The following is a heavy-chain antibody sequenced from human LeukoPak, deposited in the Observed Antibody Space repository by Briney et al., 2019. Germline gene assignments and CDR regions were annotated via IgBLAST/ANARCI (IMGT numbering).Heavy chain of an antibody. CDR1: GYTFINYD. J-gene: IGHJ4*02. CDR3: ARALTIFGVAPGY. Sequence: GASVKVSCKASGYTFINYDINWVRQATGQGLEWMGWMNPNSGNTGYAQKFQGRVTITRNTSISTAYMELSSLRSEDTAVYYCARALTIFGVAPGYWGQGTLVTVSS. CDR2: MNPNSGNT. V-gene: IGHV1-8*03. D-gene: IGHD3-3*01.